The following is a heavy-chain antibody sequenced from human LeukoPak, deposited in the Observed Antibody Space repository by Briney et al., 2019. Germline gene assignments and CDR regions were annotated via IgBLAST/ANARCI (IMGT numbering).Heavy chain of an antibody. D-gene: IGHD3-3*01. CDR3: ATDYTTFGVVINY. J-gene: IGHJ4*02. Sequence: ASVKVSCKASGYTFTSYGISWVRQAPGQGLEWMGWISAYNGNTNSAQKLQGRVTMTTDTPTSTAYVELRSLRSEDTAVYYCATDYTTFGVVINYWGQGTLVTVSS. CDR2: ISAYNGNT. CDR1: GYTFTSYG. V-gene: IGHV1-18*01.